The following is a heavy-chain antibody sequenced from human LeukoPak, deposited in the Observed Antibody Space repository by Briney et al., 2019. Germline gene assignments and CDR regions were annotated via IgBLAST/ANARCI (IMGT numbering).Heavy chain of an antibody. J-gene: IGHJ4*02. D-gene: IGHD6-6*01. CDR1: GFTFSSYG. CDR2: ISYDGSNK. V-gene: IGHV3-30*18. CDR3: AKDSGSSDCDY. Sequence: GGSLRLSCAASGFTFSSYGMHWVRQAPGKGLEWVAVISYDGSNKYYADSVKGRFTISRDNSKNTPYLQMNSLRAEDTAVYYCAKDSGSSDCDYWGQGTLITVSS.